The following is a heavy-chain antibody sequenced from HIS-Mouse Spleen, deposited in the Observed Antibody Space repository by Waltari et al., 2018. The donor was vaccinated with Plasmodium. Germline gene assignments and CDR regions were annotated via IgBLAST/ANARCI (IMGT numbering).Heavy chain of an antibody. J-gene: IGHJ6*02. Sequence: QVTLRESGPALVKPTQTLTLTCTFSGFSLSTSGMCVSWIRQPPGKALEWLARIDWDDDKYYSTSLKTRLTISKDTPKNQVVLTMTNMDPVDTATYYCARTTDSSSSAKYYYDGMDVWGQGTTVTVSS. CDR3: ARTTDSSSSAKYYYDGMDV. D-gene: IGHD6-6*01. V-gene: IGHV2-70*15. CDR2: IDWDDDK. CDR1: GFSLSTSGMC.